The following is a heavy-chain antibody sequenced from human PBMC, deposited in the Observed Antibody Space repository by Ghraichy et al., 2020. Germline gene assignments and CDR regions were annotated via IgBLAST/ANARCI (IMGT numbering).Heavy chain of an antibody. J-gene: IGHJ4*02. CDR1: DFAFSTYS. CDR2: ISPGYTI. Sequence: GGSLRLSCVASDFAFSTYSMNWVRQAPGKGLEWISYISPGYTIHYADSVRGRFTISRDNAKNSLYLQMNSPRDGDTAMYYCAGGYCTSTNCYDYWGPGTLVTVSS. CDR3: AGGYCTSTNCYDY. D-gene: IGHD2-8*01. V-gene: IGHV3-48*02.